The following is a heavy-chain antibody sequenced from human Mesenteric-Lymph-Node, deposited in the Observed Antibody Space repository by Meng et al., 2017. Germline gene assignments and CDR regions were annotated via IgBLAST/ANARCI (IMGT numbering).Heavy chain of an antibody. CDR1: GLTVSSNY. CDR2: IYRSGDT. D-gene: IGHD4-17*01. CDR3: ASGTWDYGFFDY. V-gene: IGHV3-53*01. Sequence: GGSLRLSCAASGLTVSSNYMSWVRQAPGKGLEWVSIIYRSGDTFYADSVKGRFTISRDNSKNTVDLQMISLRADDTAVYFCASGTWDYGFFDYWGQGALVTVSS. J-gene: IGHJ4*02.